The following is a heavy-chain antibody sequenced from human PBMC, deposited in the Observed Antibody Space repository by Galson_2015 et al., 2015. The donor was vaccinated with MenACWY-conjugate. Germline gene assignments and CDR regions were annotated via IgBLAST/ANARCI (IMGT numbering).Heavy chain of an antibody. CDR1: GFTFSNYA. CDR2: ISSSGGST. CDR3: AITPHVKDLPYRMDV. Sequence: SLRLSCAASGFTFSNYAMSWVRQAPGKGLEWVSLISSSGGSTYYADSVKGRFTISRDNSKNTLYLQMNSLRAENTAVYYFAITPHVKDLPYRMDVGAEGNTGTAAS. V-gene: IGHV3-23*01. J-gene: IGHJ6*04. D-gene: IGHD1-14*01.